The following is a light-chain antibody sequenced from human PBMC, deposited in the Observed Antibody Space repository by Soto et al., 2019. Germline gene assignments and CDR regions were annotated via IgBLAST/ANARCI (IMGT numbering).Light chain of an antibody. CDR3: AAGDTSLSGEV. Sequence: QSVLTQPPSVSAAPGQKVTISCSGSSSNIGSDFVSWYQQLPGTAPQLLIYENNKRPSGIPDRFSGSKSATSATLGITGLQAGDEADYCCAAGDTSLSGEVFGGGTKLTVL. V-gene: IGLV1-51*02. CDR1: SSNIGSDF. CDR2: ENN. J-gene: IGLJ3*02.